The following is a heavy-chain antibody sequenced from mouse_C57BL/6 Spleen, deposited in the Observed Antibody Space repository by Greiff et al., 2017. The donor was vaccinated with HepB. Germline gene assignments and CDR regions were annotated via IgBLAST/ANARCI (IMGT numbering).Heavy chain of an antibody. V-gene: IGHV1-64*01. D-gene: IGHD2-4*01. CDR3: ARLGYDYDGRFAY. CDR2: IHPNSGST. Sequence: VQLQQSGAELVKPGASVKLSCKASGYTFTSYWMHWVKQRPGQGLEWIGMIHPNSGSTNYNAKFKSKATLTVDKSSSTAYMQLSSLTSEDSAVYYCARLGYDYDGRFAYWGQGTLVTVSA. J-gene: IGHJ3*01. CDR1: GYTFTSYW.